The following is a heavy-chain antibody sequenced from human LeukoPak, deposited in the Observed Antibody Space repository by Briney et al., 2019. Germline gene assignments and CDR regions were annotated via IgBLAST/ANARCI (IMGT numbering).Heavy chain of an antibody. CDR3: AKTQGYYDC. D-gene: IGHD3-22*01. CDR2: IGVGGTT. CDR1: GFTFSSYE. V-gene: IGHV3-23*01. J-gene: IGHJ4*02. Sequence: GGSLRLSCAASGFTFSSYEMNWVRQAPGKGLEWVSGIGVGGTTYYADSVKGRFTISRDTSKSTLSLQMNSLRAEDTAVYYCAKTQGYYDCWGQGTLVTVSS.